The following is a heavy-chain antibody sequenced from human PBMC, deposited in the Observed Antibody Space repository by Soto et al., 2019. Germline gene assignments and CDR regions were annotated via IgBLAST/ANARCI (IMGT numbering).Heavy chain of an antibody. V-gene: IGHV4-39*01. CDR1: GGSISSSSYY. Sequence: QLQLQESGPGLVKPSETLSLTCTVSGGSISSSSYYWGWIRQPTGKGLEWIGSIYYSGSTYYNPYIKRGVTIAADTSKNQFSLKLSSVTAADTAVYYCARQEWIQLWYYYMDVWGKGTTVTVSS. CDR2: IYYSGST. J-gene: IGHJ6*03. CDR3: ARQEWIQLWYYYMDV. D-gene: IGHD5-18*01.